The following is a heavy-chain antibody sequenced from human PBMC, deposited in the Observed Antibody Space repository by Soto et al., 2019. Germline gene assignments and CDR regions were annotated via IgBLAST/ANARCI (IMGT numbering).Heavy chain of an antibody. CDR2: IKQDGSEK. V-gene: IGHV3-7*01. Sequence: GGSLRLSCAASGFTFSSYWMSWVRQAPGKGLEWVANIKQDGSEKYYVDSVKGRFTISRDNAKNSLYLQMNSLRAEDTAVYYCARGGTEGLRAFDIWGKGTMVTVSS. CDR3: ARGGTEGLRAFDI. CDR1: GFTFSSYW. D-gene: IGHD3-16*01. J-gene: IGHJ3*02.